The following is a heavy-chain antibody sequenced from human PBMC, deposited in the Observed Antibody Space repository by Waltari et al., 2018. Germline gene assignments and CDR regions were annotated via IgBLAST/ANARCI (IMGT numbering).Heavy chain of an antibody. Sequence: QVQVEPAGAELKKPGASVKVSSKLPGYNPARFSLHWVRPAARKGLDWLGRLNSKNGHAVHAQPFQGRVTMSEYSSTDTAYMELTSLRPEDTALYYCRLTGRDIVVMAETSPSFYSYIDVWGSVTTVTVSS. V-gene: IGHV1-24*01. J-gene: IGHJ6*03. D-gene: IGHD2-15*01. CDR1: GYNPARFS. CDR2: LNSKNGHA. CDR3: RLTGRDIVVMAETSPSFYSYIDV.